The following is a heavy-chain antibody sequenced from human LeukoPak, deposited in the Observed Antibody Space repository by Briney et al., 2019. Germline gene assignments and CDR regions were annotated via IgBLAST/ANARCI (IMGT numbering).Heavy chain of an antibody. CDR3: ARGGYDSLTGYRHSFDY. V-gene: IGHV4-61*02. D-gene: IGHD3-9*01. Sequence: SETLSLTCTVSGGSISSGSYYWSWIRQPAGKGLEWIGRIYTSGSTNYNPSLKSRVTISVDTSKNQFSLKLSSVTAADTAVYYCARGGYDSLTGYRHSFDYWGQGTLVTVSS. CDR2: IYTSGST. J-gene: IGHJ4*02. CDR1: GGSISSGSYY.